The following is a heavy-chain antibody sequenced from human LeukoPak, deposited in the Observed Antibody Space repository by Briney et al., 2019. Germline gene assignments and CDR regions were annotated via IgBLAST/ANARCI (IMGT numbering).Heavy chain of an antibody. CDR1: GGSFSGYH. D-gene: IGHD2-2*01. V-gene: IGHV4-59*01. CDR2: IYYSGST. J-gene: IGHJ6*03. Sequence: SETLSLTCAVYGGSFSGYHWSWIRQPPGKGLEWIGYIYYSGSTNYNPSLKSRVTISVDTSKNQFSLKLSSVTAADTAVYYCARANTRYYYYYYMDVWGKGTTVTVSS. CDR3: ARANTRYYYYYYMDV.